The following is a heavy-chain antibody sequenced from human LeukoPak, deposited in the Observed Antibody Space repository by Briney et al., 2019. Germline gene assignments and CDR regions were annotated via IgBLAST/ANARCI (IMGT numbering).Heavy chain of an antibody. D-gene: IGHD6-19*01. Sequence: GGSLRLSCAASGFTFYDYAMHWVRQAPGKGLEWVSGISWNSGSIGYADSVKGRFTISRDNAKNSLYLQMNSLRAEDTALYYCAKGQRIAVAGDFDYWGQGTLVTVSS. CDR3: AKGQRIAVAGDFDY. CDR2: ISWNSGSI. CDR1: GFTFYDYA. V-gene: IGHV3-9*01. J-gene: IGHJ4*02.